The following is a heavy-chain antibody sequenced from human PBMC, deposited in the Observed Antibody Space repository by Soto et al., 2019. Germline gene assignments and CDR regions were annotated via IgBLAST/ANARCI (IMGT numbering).Heavy chain of an antibody. V-gene: IGHV4-4*02. CDR3: ARDHPHSYGVYYFDY. D-gene: IGHD5-18*01. CDR1: GDSVSSRFW. J-gene: IGHJ4*02. CDR2: IYHSGSA. Sequence: SETLSLTCAVSGDSVSSRFWWSWVRQSPGKGLEWIGEIYHSGSANYNPSLKSRVTMSVDNSKNQFSLKVNSVTAADTAVYYCARDHPHSYGVYYFDYWGQGTPVTV.